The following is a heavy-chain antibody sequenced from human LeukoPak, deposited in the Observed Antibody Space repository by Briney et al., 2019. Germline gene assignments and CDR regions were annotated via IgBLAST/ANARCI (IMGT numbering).Heavy chain of an antibody. J-gene: IGHJ5*01. Sequence: SETLSLTCTVSGGSISSYYWTWIRQPPGKGLEWIGYISYSGSTNYNASLKSRVTISVDTSKNQFSLKLSSVTAADTAVYYCARDRYYYDSSGTRWFDSWGQGTLVTVSS. CDR2: ISYSGST. D-gene: IGHD3-22*01. V-gene: IGHV4-59*01. CDR1: GGSISSYY. CDR3: ARDRYYYDSSGTRWFDS.